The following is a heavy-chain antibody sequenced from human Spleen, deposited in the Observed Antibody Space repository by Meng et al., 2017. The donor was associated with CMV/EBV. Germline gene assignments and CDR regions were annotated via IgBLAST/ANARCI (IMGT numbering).Heavy chain of an antibody. D-gene: IGHD2-2*01. CDR3: AIGEYCSSTSCQLRPFDY. CDR2: INSDGSST. V-gene: IGHV3-74*01. J-gene: IGHJ4*02. CDR1: FTFSSYW. Sequence: FTFSSYWMHWVRQAPGQGLVWVSRINSDGSSTSYADSVKGRFTISRDNAKNTLYLQMNSLRAEDTAVYYCAIGEYCSSTSCQLRPFDYWGQGTLVTVSS.